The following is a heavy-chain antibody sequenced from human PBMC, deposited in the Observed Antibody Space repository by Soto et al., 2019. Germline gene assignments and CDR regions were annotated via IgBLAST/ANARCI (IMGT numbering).Heavy chain of an antibody. V-gene: IGHV1-69*01. CDR1: GFTFSSET. Sequence: QVQLVQSGAEVKKPGSSVKVSCKASGFTFSSETISWVRQAPGQGLEWVGGIIPLFGTANYAQKFQGSVTITADESTSTLYIELSRLRSDDTAVYYCAPELGDNPASSFDSWGQGTLVTVSS. D-gene: IGHD2-21*01. CDR2: IIPLFGTA. CDR3: APELGDNPASSFDS. J-gene: IGHJ4*02.